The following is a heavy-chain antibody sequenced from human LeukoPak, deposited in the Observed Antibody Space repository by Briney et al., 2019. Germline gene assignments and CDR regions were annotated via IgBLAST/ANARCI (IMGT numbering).Heavy chain of an antibody. CDR3: ARGEFICTINTCYASALDS. Sequence: ASVKVSCKASGYTFTSYAISWVRQAPGQGLEWMGWIRAHNGDTNHAQQLQGRVTMTTDTSTRTAYMELRSLRSEDTAVYYCARGEFICTINTCYASALDSWGQGTLVTVSS. CDR1: GYTFTSYA. V-gene: IGHV1-18*01. D-gene: IGHD2-2*01. CDR2: IRAHNGDT. J-gene: IGHJ4*02.